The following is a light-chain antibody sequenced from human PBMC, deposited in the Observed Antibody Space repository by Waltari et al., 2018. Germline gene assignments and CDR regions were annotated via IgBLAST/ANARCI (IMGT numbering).Light chain of an antibody. CDR1: QGISNF. V-gene: IGKV1-27*01. Sequence: DIQMTQSPSSLSASVGDRVTITCRASQGISNFLAWYQQKPRKIPKLLFHAASTLRSGVPSRFSGSGSGTDFTLTVSSLQPEDVATYYCQNYNSAPLAFGGGTTVEIK. J-gene: IGKJ4*01. CDR3: QNYNSAPLA. CDR2: AAS.